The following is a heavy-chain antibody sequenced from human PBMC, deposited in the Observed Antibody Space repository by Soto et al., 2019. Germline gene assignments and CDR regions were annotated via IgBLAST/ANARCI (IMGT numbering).Heavy chain of an antibody. V-gene: IGHV3-53*01. CDR2: IYSGGSA. CDR1: GFNFSSYD. Sequence: GGSLRLSCTASGFNFSSYDMSWVRQAPGKGLEWVSVIYSGGSANYADSVKGRFTISRDNSKNTLYLQMKSLRAEDTAVYYCVRDDYGLDVWGQGTAVTVSS. CDR3: VRDDYGLDV. J-gene: IGHJ6*02.